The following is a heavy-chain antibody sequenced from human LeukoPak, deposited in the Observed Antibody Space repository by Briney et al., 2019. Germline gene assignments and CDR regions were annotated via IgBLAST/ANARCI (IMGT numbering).Heavy chain of an antibody. CDR3: ARDRWGIAAAGSIYDY. Sequence: GGSLRLSCAASGFTFSSYAMHWVRQAPGKGLEWVAVISYDGSNKYYADSVKGRFTISRDNSKNTLYLQMNSLRAEDTAVYYCARDRWGIAAAGSIYDYWGQGTLVTVSS. J-gene: IGHJ4*02. CDR2: ISYDGSNK. V-gene: IGHV3-30*04. CDR1: GFTFSSYA. D-gene: IGHD6-13*01.